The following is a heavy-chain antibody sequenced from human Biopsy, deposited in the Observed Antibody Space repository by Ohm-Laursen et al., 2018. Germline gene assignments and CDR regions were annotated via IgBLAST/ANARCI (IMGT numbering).Heavy chain of an antibody. CDR2: INHSGRT. Sequence: GTLSLTCAVYGESVNGYYWSWIRQTPGKGLEWIGEINHSGRTNYNPSLKSRVTISVDTYKNQFSLMVRSVTAADTAVYYCVRGVDYYDPYHYYALDVWGQGTTVTVSS. J-gene: IGHJ6*02. V-gene: IGHV4-34*01. CDR3: VRGVDYYDPYHYYALDV. D-gene: IGHD3-22*01. CDR1: GESVNGYY.